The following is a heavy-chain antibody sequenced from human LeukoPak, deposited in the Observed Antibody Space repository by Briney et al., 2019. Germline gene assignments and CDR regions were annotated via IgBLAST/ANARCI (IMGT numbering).Heavy chain of an antibody. V-gene: IGHV4-4*07. CDR2: IYTSGST. CDR1: GGSISSYY. D-gene: IGHD3-22*01. Sequence: SETLSLTCTVSGGSISSYYWSWIRQPAGKGLEWIGRIYTSGSTNYNPSLKSRVTMSVDTSKNQIFLKLSSVTAADTAVYYCAREIGDYYDSSGYRTYYFDYWGQGTLVTVSS. J-gene: IGHJ4*02. CDR3: AREIGDYYDSSGYRTYYFDY.